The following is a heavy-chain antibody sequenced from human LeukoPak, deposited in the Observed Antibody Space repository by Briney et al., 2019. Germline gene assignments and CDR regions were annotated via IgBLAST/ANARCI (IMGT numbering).Heavy chain of an antibody. CDR2: ISSSASTI. D-gene: IGHD3-10*02. V-gene: IGHV3-48*03. Sequence: GSLRLSCAASGFTFSSYEMNWVRQAPGKGLEWVSYISSSASTIYYADSVKGRFTISRDNAKNSLYLQMNSLRAEDTAVYYCAELGITMIGGVWGKGTTVTISS. CDR1: GFTFSSYE. CDR3: AELGITMIGGV. J-gene: IGHJ6*04.